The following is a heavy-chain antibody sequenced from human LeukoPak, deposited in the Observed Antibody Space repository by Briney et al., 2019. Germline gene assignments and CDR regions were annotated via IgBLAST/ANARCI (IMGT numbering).Heavy chain of an antibody. J-gene: IGHJ6*02. D-gene: IGHD3-10*01. CDR1: GHSFANYG. V-gene: IGHV1-18*04. CDR3: AREVVNYHGSGSFSPRQDYYGMDV. CDR2: ISAHNGNT. Sequence: GASVKVSCKASGHSFANYGFSWVRQAPGQGLEWMGSISAHNGNTNDAQKFQGRATMTTDTSTTTAYMELRSLRSNDTAVYYCAREVVNYHGSGSFSPRQDYYGMDVWGQGTRVIVSS.